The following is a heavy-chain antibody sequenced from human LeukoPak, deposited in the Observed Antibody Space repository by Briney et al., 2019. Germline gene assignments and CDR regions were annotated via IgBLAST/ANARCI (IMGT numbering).Heavy chain of an antibody. J-gene: IGHJ4*02. D-gene: IGHD6-13*01. CDR1: GFTFSSYA. V-gene: IGHV3-30*01. CDR2: VSYDGSNK. CDR3: ARAQKGGYSSSPPHY. Sequence: GGSLRLSCAASGFTFSSYAMHWVRQAPGKGLEGVAVVSYDGSNKYYADSVKGRFTISRDNSKNTLYQQMNRLRAEDTAVYYCARAQKGGYSSSPPHYWGQGTMVTVSS.